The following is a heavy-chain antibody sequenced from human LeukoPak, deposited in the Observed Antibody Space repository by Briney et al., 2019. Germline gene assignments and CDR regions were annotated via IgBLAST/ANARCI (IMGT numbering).Heavy chain of an antibody. Sequence: ASVKVSCKASGYTFTGYYMHWVRQAPGQGLEWMGWINPNSGGTNYAQKFQGRVTMTRDTSISTAYMELSRLRSDDTAVYYCARDPHIAVAGTRGSNCYYGMDVWGQGTTVTVSS. J-gene: IGHJ6*02. CDR2: INPNSGGT. CDR1: GYTFTGYY. D-gene: IGHD6-19*01. V-gene: IGHV1-2*02. CDR3: ARDPHIAVAGTRGSNCYYGMDV.